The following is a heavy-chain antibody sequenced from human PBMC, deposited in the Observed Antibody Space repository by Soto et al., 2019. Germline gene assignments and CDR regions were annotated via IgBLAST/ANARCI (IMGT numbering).Heavy chain of an antibody. J-gene: IGHJ2*01. CDR2: IIPIFGTA. D-gene: IGHD3-10*01. V-gene: IGHV1-69*01. CDR1: GGTFSSYA. Sequence: QVQLVQSGAEVKKPGSSVKVSCKASGGTFSSYAISWVRQAPGQGLEWMGGIIPIFGTANYAQKFQGRVTITADESTSTAYMELSSLRSEDTAVYCCASTPRRVRGVPGWYFDLWGRGTLVTVSS. CDR3: ASTPRRVRGVPGWYFDL.